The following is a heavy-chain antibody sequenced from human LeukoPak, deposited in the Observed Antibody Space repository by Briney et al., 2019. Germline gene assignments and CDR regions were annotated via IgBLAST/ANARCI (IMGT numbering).Heavy chain of an antibody. J-gene: IGHJ4*02. CDR2: IVVGSGNT. Sequence: ASVKVSCKASGFTFTSSAMQWVRQARGQRLEWIGWIVVGSGNTNYAQKFQERVTITRDMSTSTAYMELSSLRSEDTAVYYCAAVHVVVPAATNSTGSDFDYWGQGTLVTVSS. CDR3: AAVHVVVPAATNSTGSDFDY. V-gene: IGHV1-58*02. D-gene: IGHD2-2*01. CDR1: GFTFTSSA.